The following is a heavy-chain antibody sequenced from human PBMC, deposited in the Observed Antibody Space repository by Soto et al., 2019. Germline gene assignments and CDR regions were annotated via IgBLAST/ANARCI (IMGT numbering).Heavy chain of an antibody. CDR2: INPDTGAT. D-gene: IGHD2-8*02. CDR3: ARGDSGTGGWTFPYLDY. V-gene: IGHV1-2*02. Sequence: HEHLVQSGAEVRRPGASLKVSCRASGYTFTDYYIHWVRQAPGQGLEWMGWINPDTGATNHAQNFRGKVTLTSATSINTAPLDLTSLTSDDTAVYYCARGDSGTGGWTFPYLDYWGQGTQVIVSS. CDR1: GYTFTDYY. J-gene: IGHJ4*01.